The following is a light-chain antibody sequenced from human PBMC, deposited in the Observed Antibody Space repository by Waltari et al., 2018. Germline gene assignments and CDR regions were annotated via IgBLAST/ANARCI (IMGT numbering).Light chain of an antibody. CDR2: KAS. J-gene: IGKJ1*01. Sequence: DIQMTQSPSTLSASVGDRVTITCRASQSISFWLAWYQQKPGKAPKLLIYKASSLESGGPSRFSGSGSETEFTLTISSLQPNDFATYYGQQYNSYRTFGQGTKVEIK. CDR3: QQYNSYRT. V-gene: IGKV1-5*03. CDR1: QSISFW.